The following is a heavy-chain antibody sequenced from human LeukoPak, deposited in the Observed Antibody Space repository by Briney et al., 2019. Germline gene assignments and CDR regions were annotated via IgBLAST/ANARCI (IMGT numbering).Heavy chain of an antibody. CDR1: VGSISSSSYY. Sequence: SETLSLTCTVSVGSISSSSYYWGWIRQPPGKGLEWIGSIYYSGSTYYNPSLKSRVTISVDTSKNQFSLKLSSVTAADTAVYYCARLQRAITMVRGVIDYWGQGTLVTVSS. D-gene: IGHD3-10*01. CDR3: ARLQRAITMVRGVIDY. CDR2: IYYSGST. J-gene: IGHJ4*02. V-gene: IGHV4-39*01.